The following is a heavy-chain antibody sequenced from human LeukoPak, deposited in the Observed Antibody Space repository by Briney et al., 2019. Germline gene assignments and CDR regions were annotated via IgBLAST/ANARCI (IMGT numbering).Heavy chain of an antibody. J-gene: IGHJ3*02. CDR1: GFAFNSYE. D-gene: IGHD1-26*01. Sequence: GGSLRLSCIASGFAFNSYEMNWVRQAPGKGLEWVSYISSSGSIKHYADSVKGRFTISRDNAKNSLYLQMNSLRDEDTALYYCAIDAWELPVDAFDIWGQGTMVTVSS. CDR2: ISSSGSIK. CDR3: AIDAWELPVDAFDI. V-gene: IGHV3-48*03.